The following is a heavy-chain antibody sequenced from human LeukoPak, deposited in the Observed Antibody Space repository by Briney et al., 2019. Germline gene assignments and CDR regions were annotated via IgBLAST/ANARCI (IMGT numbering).Heavy chain of an antibody. Sequence: SETLSLTCTVSGGSISSSSYYWGWIRQPPGKGLEWIGNIYYSGSTYYNPSLKRLVTISVDTSKNQFSLRLSSVTAADTAVYYCARVSTHTAMAPDYWGQGTLVTVSS. CDR2: IYYSGST. CDR3: ARVSTHTAMAPDY. D-gene: IGHD5-18*01. CDR1: GGSISSSSYY. J-gene: IGHJ4*02. V-gene: IGHV4-39*07.